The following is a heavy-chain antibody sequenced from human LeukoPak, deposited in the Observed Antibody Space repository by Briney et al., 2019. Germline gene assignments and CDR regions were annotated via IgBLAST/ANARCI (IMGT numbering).Heavy chain of an antibody. Sequence: SETLSLTCSVSGYAISSGYFWGWIRQPPGRGLEWIGTIYHSGSTYYNPSLKSRVTISVDTSKNQFSLKLSSVTAADTAVYYCARGYSSSWYFNWFDPWGQGTLVTVSS. J-gene: IGHJ5*02. CDR1: GYAISSGYF. CDR3: ARGYSSSWYFNWFDP. D-gene: IGHD6-13*01. CDR2: IYHSGST. V-gene: IGHV4-38-2*02.